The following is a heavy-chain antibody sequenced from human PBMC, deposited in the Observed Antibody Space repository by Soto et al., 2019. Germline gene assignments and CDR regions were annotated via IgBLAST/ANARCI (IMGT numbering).Heavy chain of an antibody. V-gene: IGHV5-51*01. D-gene: IGHD4-4*01. Sequence: GESLKISCKGSGYSFTSYWIGWVRQMPGKGLEWMGIIYPGDSDTRYSPSFQGQVTISADKSISTAYLQWSSLKASDTAMYYCARQKGPPPSLLYSNRFHYYYGMDVWGQGTTVTVSS. J-gene: IGHJ6*02. CDR1: GYSFTSYW. CDR2: IYPGDSDT. CDR3: ARQKGPPPSLLYSNRFHYYYGMDV.